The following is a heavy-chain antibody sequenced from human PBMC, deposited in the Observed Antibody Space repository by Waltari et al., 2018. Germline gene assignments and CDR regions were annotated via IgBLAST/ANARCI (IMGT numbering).Heavy chain of an antibody. CDR2: IYYSGST. V-gene: IGHV4-39*07. Sequence: QLQLQESGPGLVKPSETLSLTCTVSGGSISSSSYYWGWIRQPPGKGLEWIGSIYYSGSTYYNPSLKSRVTISVDTSKNQFSLKLSSVTAADTAVYYCARIYSNGYYYYGMDVWGQGTTVTVSS. CDR1: GGSISSSSYY. D-gene: IGHD4-4*01. CDR3: ARIYSNGYYYYGMDV. J-gene: IGHJ6*02.